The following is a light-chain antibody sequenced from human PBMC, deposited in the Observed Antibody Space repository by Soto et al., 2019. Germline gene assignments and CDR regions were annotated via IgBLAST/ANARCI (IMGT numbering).Light chain of an antibody. CDR2: WAS. Sequence: ILMTQSPDSLALSLSGRAXMNRKSSQXXXYSSNNKNYFAWYQQKPGQPPKLLIYWASTRESGVPDRFSGSGSGTDFTLTISSLQAEDVAVYYCQQYYSTPRTFGQGTKVDIK. V-gene: IGKV4-1*01. CDR1: QXXXYSSNNKNY. J-gene: IGKJ1*01. CDR3: QQYYSTPRT.